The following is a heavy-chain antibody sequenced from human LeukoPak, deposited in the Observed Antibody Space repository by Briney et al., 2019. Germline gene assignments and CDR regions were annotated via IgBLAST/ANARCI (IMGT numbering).Heavy chain of an antibody. CDR3: ARAYYYDSSGYYYSSHAFDI. V-gene: IGHV3-7*04. J-gene: IGHJ3*02. D-gene: IGHD3-22*01. Sequence: GGSLRLSCAASGFTFSSYWMSWVRQAPGKGLEWVANIKQDGSEKFYVDSVKGRFTISRDNAKNSLYLQMNSLRAEDTAVYYCARAYYYDSSGYYYSSHAFDIWGQGTMVTVSS. CDR1: GFTFSSYW. CDR2: IKQDGSEK.